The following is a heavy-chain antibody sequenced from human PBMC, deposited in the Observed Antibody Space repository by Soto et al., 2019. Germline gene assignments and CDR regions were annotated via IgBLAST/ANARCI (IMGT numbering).Heavy chain of an antibody. CDR2: ISYDGTNK. Sequence: QVQLVESGGGVVQPGRSLRLSCAASGFTFSTYGMHWVRQAPGKGLEWLAVISYDGTNKYYADSVKGRFTISRDNSKNTLYLQMNSLRAEDTAVYYCAKLSVGDGYNLDYWGQGTLVTVSS. V-gene: IGHV3-30*18. CDR3: AKLSVGDGYNLDY. D-gene: IGHD5-12*01. J-gene: IGHJ4*02. CDR1: GFTFSTYG.